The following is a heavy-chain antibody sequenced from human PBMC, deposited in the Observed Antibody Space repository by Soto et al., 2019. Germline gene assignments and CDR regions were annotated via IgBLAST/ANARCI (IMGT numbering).Heavy chain of an antibody. Sequence: QVQLVQSGAEVKKPASSVTVSCKASGGTFSSYAISWVRQAPGQGLEWMGGIIPIFGTENYAHKFQGRVTITADEATSTAYMELSSLSSEDTAVYYCAREEQQLGFDIWGQGTMVTVSS. CDR2: IIPIFGTE. CDR1: GGTFSSYA. CDR3: AREEQQLGFDI. J-gene: IGHJ3*02. V-gene: IGHV1-69*01. D-gene: IGHD6-13*01.